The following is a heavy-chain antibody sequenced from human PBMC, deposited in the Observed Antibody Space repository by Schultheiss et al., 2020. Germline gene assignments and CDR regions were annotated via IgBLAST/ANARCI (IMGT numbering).Heavy chain of an antibody. V-gene: IGHV3-21*04. D-gene: IGHD4-17*01. J-gene: IGHJ6*02. CDR1: GFTFSSYW. CDR3: ARTTVTNYYYYGMDV. CDR2: ISSSSSYI. Sequence: GESLKISCAASGFTFSSYWMSWVRQAPGKGLEWVSSISSSSSYIYYADSVKGRFTISRDNAKNSLYLQMNSLRSEDTAVYYCARTTVTNYYYYGMDVWGQGTTVTVSS.